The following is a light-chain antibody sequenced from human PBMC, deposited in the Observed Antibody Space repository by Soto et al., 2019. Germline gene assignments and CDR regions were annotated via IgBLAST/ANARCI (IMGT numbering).Light chain of an antibody. V-gene: IGKV3-11*01. CDR3: QSRSDSPLT. CDR1: QSVSSY. Sequence: EIVLTQSPATLSLSPGERATLSCRASQSVSSYFAWYQQKPGQPPRLLIYDTSNRATGIPARFSGSGSGTDFAITISSLEPEDFAVYCCQSRSDSPLTFGQGTKVQI. J-gene: IGKJ1*01. CDR2: DTS.